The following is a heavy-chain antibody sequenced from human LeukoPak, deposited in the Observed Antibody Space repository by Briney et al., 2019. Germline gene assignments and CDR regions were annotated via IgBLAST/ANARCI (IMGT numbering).Heavy chain of an antibody. CDR1: GLTFNSYW. D-gene: IGHD2-21*02. CDR3: VSDLCGGDAQ. V-gene: IGHV3-74*01. Sequence: GGSLRLSCAASGLTFNSYWMHLGRQAPGKGLLWVSRIDEDGQTIDYADSVKGRFTISRDNAQDTLYLQMSSLRDEDTAVYYCVSDLCGGDAQGGRGTLVTVSS. J-gene: IGHJ4*02. CDR2: IDEDGQTI.